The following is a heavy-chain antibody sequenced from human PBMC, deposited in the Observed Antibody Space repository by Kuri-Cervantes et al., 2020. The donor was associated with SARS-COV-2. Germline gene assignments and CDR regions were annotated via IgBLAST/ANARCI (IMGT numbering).Heavy chain of an antibody. CDR1: GYSFTSYW. J-gene: IGHJ4*02. V-gene: IGHV5-51*01. CDR3: ARGDASGYDYRSRDFDY. D-gene: IGHD5-12*01. CDR2: IYPGDSDT. Sequence: GESLKISCKGSGYSFTSYWIGWVRQMPGKGLEWMGIIYPGDSDTRYSPSFQGQVTISADKSISTAYLQISSLKAEDTAVYYCARGDASGYDYRSRDFDYWGQGTLVTVSS.